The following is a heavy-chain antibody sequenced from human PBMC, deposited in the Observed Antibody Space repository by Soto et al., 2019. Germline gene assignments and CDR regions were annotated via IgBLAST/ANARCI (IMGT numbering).Heavy chain of an antibody. J-gene: IGHJ4*02. Sequence: SETLCLTCTVSGGSIRSYYWSWIRQPPGKGLEWIGYIYYSGSTNYNPSLKSRVTISVDTSKNQLSLKLSSVTAADTAVYYCARVQTMEYFDYWGQGTLVTVSS. CDR1: GGSIRSYY. D-gene: IGHD1-1*01. CDR2: IYYSGST. CDR3: ARVQTMEYFDY. V-gene: IGHV4-59*01.